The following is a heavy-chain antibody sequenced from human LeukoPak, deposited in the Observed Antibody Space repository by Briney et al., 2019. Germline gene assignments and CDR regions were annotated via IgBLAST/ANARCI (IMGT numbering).Heavy chain of an antibody. D-gene: IGHD6-19*01. CDR3: ARLNGWSQYFDL. J-gene: IGHJ2*01. Sequence: PSETLSLTCTVSGGSISSYYWSWIRQPPGKGLEWIGYIYYSGSTYYNPSLKSRVTISVDTSKNQFSLKLSSVTAADTAVYYCARLNGWSQYFDLWGRGTLVTVSS. CDR1: GGSISSYY. CDR2: IYYSGST. V-gene: IGHV4-59*08.